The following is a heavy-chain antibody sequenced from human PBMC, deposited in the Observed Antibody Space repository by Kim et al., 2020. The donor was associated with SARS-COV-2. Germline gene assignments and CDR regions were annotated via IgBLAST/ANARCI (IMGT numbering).Heavy chain of an antibody. CDR3: SRSVGAMVRGERYYYYGM. CDR1: GGSFSGYY. V-gene: IGHV4-34*01. CDR2: INHSGST. D-gene: IGHD3-10*01. Sequence: SETLSLTCAAYGGSFSGYYWSWIRQPPGKGLEWIGAINHSGSTNYYPSLKSRVTISVDTSKNQFSLNLSSVTAADTAAYYCSRSVGAMVRGERYYYYGM. J-gene: IGHJ6*01.